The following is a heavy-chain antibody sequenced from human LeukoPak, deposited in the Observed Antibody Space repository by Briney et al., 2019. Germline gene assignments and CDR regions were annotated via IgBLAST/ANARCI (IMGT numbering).Heavy chain of an antibody. CDR2: ISGSGGST. J-gene: IGHJ4*02. CDR3: AKEWITMVRGVIISAFDY. V-gene: IGHV3-23*01. D-gene: IGHD3-10*01. CDR1: GFTFSSYA. Sequence: QPGGSLRLSCAASGFTFSSYAMSWVRQAPGKGLEWVLAISGSGGSTYYADSVKGRFTISRDNSKNTLYLQMNSLRAEDTAVYYCAKEWITMVRGVIISAFDYWGQGTLVTVSS.